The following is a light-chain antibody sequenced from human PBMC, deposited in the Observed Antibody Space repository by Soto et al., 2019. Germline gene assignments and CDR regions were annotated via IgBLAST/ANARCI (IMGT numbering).Light chain of an antibody. CDR3: PQFNSYPLT. J-gene: IGKJ4*01. V-gene: IGKV1-9*01. Sequence: DIQMTQTPSSLSASVGDRVTIACRASQDISRSLGWYQQKPGKAPKLLIYAASTLQSGAPSRFSGSGSGTDFTLTISSLQPEDYATYYCPQFNSYPLTFGGGTNVDI. CDR1: QDISRS. CDR2: AAS.